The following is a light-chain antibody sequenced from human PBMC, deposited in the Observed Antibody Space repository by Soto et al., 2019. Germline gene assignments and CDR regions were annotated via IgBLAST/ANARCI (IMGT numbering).Light chain of an antibody. J-gene: IGLJ2*01. CDR1: TSNIGNNY. CDR3: GAWDSSLSAGV. V-gene: IGLV1-51*02. CDR2: ENY. Sequence: QSVLTQPPSVSAAPGQKVTISCSGGTSNIGNNYVSWYQQLPGTAPKLLIFENYKRPSGIPDRFSGSTSGTSATLGITGLQTGDESDYYCGAWDSSLSAGVFGGGTKVTVL.